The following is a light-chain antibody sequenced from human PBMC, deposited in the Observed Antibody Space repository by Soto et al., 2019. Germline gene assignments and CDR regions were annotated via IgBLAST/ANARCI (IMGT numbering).Light chain of an antibody. J-gene: IGKJ5*01. CDR2: TGS. CDR1: QGISSW. V-gene: IGKV1-12*01. CDR3: QQAASFPIS. Sequence: ENQITPWSSYLSASVGYRVTITFRASQGISSWLAWYQQKPGKAPNLLIYTGSSLQSGVPSRFSGSGYGTAFNLTLHSLQPEDFATYYCQQAASFPISYGQGTRLEIK.